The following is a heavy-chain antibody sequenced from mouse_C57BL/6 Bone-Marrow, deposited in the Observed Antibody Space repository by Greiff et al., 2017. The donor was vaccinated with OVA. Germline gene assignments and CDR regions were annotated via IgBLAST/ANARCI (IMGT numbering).Heavy chain of an antibody. CDR3: ARGDYGSSYRDAMDY. D-gene: IGHD1-1*01. Sequence: DVMLVESGGDLVKPGGSLKLSCAASGFTFSSYGMSWVRQTPDRRLEWVATISSGGSYTYYPDSVKGRFTISRDNAKNTLYLQMSSLKSEDTAMYYCARGDYGSSYRDAMDYWGQGTSVTVSS. V-gene: IGHV5-6*02. CDR2: ISSGGSYT. CDR1: GFTFSSYG. J-gene: IGHJ4*01.